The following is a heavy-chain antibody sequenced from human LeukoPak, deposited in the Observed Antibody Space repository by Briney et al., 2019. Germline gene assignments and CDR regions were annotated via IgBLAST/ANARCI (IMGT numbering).Heavy chain of an antibody. V-gene: IGHV1-69*06. CDR2: IIPIFGTA. CDR1: GGTFSSYA. D-gene: IGHD3-16*01. CDR3: ARDLEYLYPGGAFDI. Sequence: ASVKVSCKASGGTFSSYAISWVRQAPGQGLEWMGGIIPIFGTANYAQKFQGRVTITADKSTSTAYMELSSLRSEDTAVYYCARDLEYLYPGGAFDIWGQGTMVTVSS. J-gene: IGHJ3*02.